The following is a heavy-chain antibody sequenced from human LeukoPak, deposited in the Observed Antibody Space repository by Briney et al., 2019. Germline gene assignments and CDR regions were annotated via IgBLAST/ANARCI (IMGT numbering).Heavy chain of an antibody. Sequence: PGGSLRLSCAASGFIFSSYAMHWVRQAPGKGLEYVSAISSNGGSTYYANSVKGRFTISRDNSKNTLYLQMGSLRAEDMAVYYCARDWIPQDYWGQGTLVTVSS. CDR3: ARDWIPQDY. J-gene: IGHJ4*02. CDR1: GFIFSSYA. V-gene: IGHV3-64*01. CDR2: ISSNGGST. D-gene: IGHD2-2*03.